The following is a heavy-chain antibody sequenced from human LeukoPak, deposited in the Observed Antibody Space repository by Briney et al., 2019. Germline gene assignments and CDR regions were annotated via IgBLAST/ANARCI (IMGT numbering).Heavy chain of an antibody. D-gene: IGHD4-17*01. V-gene: IGHV3-30-3*01. CDR1: GSTFSSYA. CDR3: ARSADYGDSYFDY. Sequence: GGSLRLSCAASGSTFSSYAMHWVRQAPGKGLEWVAVISYDGSNKYYADSVKGRFTISRDNSKNTLYLQMNSLRAEDTAVYYCARSADYGDSYFDYWGQGTLATVSS. CDR2: ISYDGSNK. J-gene: IGHJ4*02.